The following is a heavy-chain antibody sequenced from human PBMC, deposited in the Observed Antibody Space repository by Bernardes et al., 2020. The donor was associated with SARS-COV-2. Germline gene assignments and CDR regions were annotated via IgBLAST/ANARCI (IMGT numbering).Heavy chain of an antibody. J-gene: IGHJ4*02. D-gene: IGHD3-22*01. Sequence: SLRLSCAASGFTFDDYAMHWVRQAPGKGLEWVSGISWNSGSIGYADSVKGRFTISRDNAKNSLYLQMNSLRAEDTALYYCARLVDSSGYQDYWGQGTLVTVSS. CDR3: ARLVDSSGYQDY. V-gene: IGHV3-9*01. CDR1: GFTFDDYA. CDR2: ISWNSGSI.